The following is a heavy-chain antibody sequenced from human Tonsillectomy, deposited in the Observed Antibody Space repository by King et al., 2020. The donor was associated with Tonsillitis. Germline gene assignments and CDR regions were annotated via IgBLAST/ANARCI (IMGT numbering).Heavy chain of an antibody. CDR2: IYWNDDK. V-gene: IGHV2-5*01. CDR3: ANRPSLYYEDSSGHTDAFDI. J-gene: IGHJ3*02. Sequence: LTLQESGPTLVKPTQTLTLTCTFSGFSLSTSGVGVGWIRQPPGKALEWLALIYWNDDKRYSPSLKSRLTLTKDTSKNQVVLTMTNMDPVDTATSYCANRPSLYYEDSSGHTDAFDIWGQGTMFSASS. CDR1: GFSLSTSGVG. D-gene: IGHD3-22*01.